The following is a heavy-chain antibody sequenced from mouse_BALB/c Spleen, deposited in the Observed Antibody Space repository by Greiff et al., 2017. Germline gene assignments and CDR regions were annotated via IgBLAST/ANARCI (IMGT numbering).Heavy chain of an antibody. V-gene: IGHV14-3*02. CDR2: IDPANGNT. CDR1: GFNIKDTY. CDR3: ARTKNRDAMEY. J-gene: IGHJ4*01. Sequence: VQLQQSGAELVKPGASVKLSCPASGFNIKDTYMHWVKQRPEQGLEWIGRIDPANGNTKYDPKFQGKATITADTSSNTAYLQISSLTSEDTAVYDCARTKNRDAMEYWGQGTTVTVSS.